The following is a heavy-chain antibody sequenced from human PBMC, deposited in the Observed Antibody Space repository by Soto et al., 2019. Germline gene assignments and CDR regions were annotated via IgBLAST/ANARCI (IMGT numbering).Heavy chain of an antibody. D-gene: IGHD5-12*01. V-gene: IGHV1-18*01. CDR3: AREWEYSGFDADYYHYGMDV. J-gene: IGHJ6*02. CDR2: ISPYNGNT. CDR1: GYNLTSYG. Sequence: QVQLMQSGAEVKKPGASVRVSCKASGYNLTSYGISWVRQAPGQGLEWMGWISPYNGNTNYAQKFQGRVTVTTDTSTSTAYMDLRSLRSDDTAVYYCAREWEYSGFDADYYHYGMDVWGQGTTVTVSS.